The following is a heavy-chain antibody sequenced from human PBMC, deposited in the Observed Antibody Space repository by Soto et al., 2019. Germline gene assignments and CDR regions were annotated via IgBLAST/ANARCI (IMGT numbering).Heavy chain of an antibody. CDR2: IYHSGST. CDR1: GGSISSCCYS. J-gene: IGHJ6*02. V-gene: IGHV4-30-2*01. D-gene: IGHD2-21*02. Sequence: SDTLSLTCAVSGGSISSCCYSWSWIRQPPGKGLEWIGYIYHSGSTYYNPSLKSRVTISVDRSKNQFSLKLSSVTAADTAVYYCARDLWGYCGTDCYPLDVWGQGTTVTVSS. CDR3: ARDLWGYCGTDCYPLDV.